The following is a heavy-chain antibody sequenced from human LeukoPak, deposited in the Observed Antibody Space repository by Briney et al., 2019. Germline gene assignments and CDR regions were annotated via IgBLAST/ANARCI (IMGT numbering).Heavy chain of an antibody. D-gene: IGHD1-26*01. CDR2: INPNSGGT. CDR3: ARAVGATTGIDY. J-gene: IGHJ4*02. Sequence: ASVKVSCKASGYTFTGYYMHWVRQAPGQGLEWMGWINPNSGGTNYAQKFQGGVTMTRDTSISTAYMELSRLRSDDTAVYYCARAVGATTGIDYWGQGTLVTVSS. CDR1: GYTFTGYY. V-gene: IGHV1-2*02.